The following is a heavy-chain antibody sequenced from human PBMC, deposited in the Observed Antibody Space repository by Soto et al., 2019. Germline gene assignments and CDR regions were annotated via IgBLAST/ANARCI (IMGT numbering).Heavy chain of an antibody. V-gene: IGHV3-30*18. Sequence: QVQLVESGGGVVQPGRSLRLSCAASGFTFSSYGMHWVRQAPGKGLEWVAVISYDGSNKYYADSVKGRFTISRDNSKNTLYLQMNSLRAEDTAVYYCAKDHGDYCFDYWGQGTLVTVSS. CDR1: GFTFSSYG. CDR3: AKDHGDYCFDY. J-gene: IGHJ4*02. CDR2: ISYDGSNK. D-gene: IGHD4-17*01.